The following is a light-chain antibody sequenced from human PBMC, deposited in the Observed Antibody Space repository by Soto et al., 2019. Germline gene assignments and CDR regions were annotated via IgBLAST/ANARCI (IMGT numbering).Light chain of an antibody. V-gene: IGLV2-14*01. Sequence: QSVLTQPASVSWSPGQSITISCSGTSSDVGGYDYVSLYQLHPGKAPKLMVFEVNNRPSGVSYRFSGSKSGNTASLTISGLQAEDEADYFCSSYSISTAYLFGTGTKVTVL. CDR3: SSYSISTAYL. CDR2: EVN. J-gene: IGLJ1*01. CDR1: SSDVGGYDY.